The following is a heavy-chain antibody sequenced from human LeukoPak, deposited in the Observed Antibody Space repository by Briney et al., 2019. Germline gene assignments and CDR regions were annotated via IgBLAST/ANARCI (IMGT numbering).Heavy chain of an antibody. V-gene: IGHV3-21*01. Sequence: PGGSLRLSCAASGFTFSTYNMNWVRQAPGKGLEWVSSISGSSSYIYYADSVKGRFSISRDNAKNSLYLQMNSLRAEDTAVYYCARDLLQGGSGSFDYWGQGTLVTVSS. CDR2: ISGSSSYI. CDR1: GFTFSTYN. CDR3: ARDLLQGGSGSFDY. J-gene: IGHJ4*02. D-gene: IGHD3-10*01.